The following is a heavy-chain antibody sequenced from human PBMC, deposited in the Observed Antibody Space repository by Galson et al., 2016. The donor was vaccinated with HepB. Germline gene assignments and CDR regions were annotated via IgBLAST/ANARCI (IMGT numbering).Heavy chain of an antibody. Sequence: ETLSLTCSVSGGSININSFYWDWIRQPPGRGLEWIGAIYYSGNTYYNPSLKSRVTISVDTSKNHFSLKLTSVTAADSAVYYCARHSSGYSSGWEYYYYFYGMDVWGQGTTVTVSS. V-gene: IGHV4-39*01. J-gene: IGHJ6*02. CDR3: ARHSSGYSSGWEYYYYFYGMDV. CDR2: IYYSGNT. CDR1: GGSININSFY. D-gene: IGHD6-19*01.